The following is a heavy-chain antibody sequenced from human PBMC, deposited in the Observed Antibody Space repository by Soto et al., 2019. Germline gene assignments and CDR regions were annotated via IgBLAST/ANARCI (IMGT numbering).Heavy chain of an antibody. J-gene: IGHJ4*02. D-gene: IGHD3-22*01. CDR2: IWYDGSNK. Sequence: PGGSLRLSCAASGFTFSSYGMHWVRQAPGKGLEWVAVIWYDGSNKYYADSVKGRFTISRDNSKNTLYLQMNSLRAEDTAVYYCARDLAGYYYDSSGPFDYWGQGTLVTVSS. V-gene: IGHV3-33*01. CDR1: GFTFSSYG. CDR3: ARDLAGYYYDSSGPFDY.